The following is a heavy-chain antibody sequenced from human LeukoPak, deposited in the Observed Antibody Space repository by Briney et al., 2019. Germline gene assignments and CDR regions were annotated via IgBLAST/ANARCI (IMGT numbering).Heavy chain of an antibody. CDR2: IIPILGIA. D-gene: IGHD3-3*01. V-gene: IGHV1-69*02. J-gene: IGHJ6*02. CDR3: ASPTYYDFWSGQNYYYGMDV. CDR1: GYTFTSYY. Sequence: SVKVSCKASGYTFTSYYMHWVRQAPGQGLEWMGRIIPILGIANYAQKFQGRVTITADKSTSTAYMELSSLRSEDTAVYYCASPTYYDFWSGQNYYYGMDVWGQGTTVTVSS.